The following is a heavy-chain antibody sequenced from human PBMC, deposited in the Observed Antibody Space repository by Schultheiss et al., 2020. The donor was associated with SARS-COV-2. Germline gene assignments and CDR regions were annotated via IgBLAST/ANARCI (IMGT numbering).Heavy chain of an antibody. D-gene: IGHD2-15*01. CDR2: MFYTDNT. Sequence: SETLSLTCSVSGGSVSSGSYYWSWIRQSPGKGLEWIGSMFYTDNTYYNPPLKSRVTISADTSKNEFSLKLRSVTATDTAVYYCASTSDIVVALASTWGQGTLVTVSS. V-gene: IGHV4-39*01. CDR1: GGSVSSGSYY. CDR3: ASTSDIVVALAST. J-gene: IGHJ1*01.